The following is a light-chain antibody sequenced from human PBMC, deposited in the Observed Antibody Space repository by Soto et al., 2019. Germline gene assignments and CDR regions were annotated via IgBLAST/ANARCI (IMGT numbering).Light chain of an antibody. Sequence: EIVLTQSPGTLSLSPGERATLSCRASQSVSSSYLAWYQQKPGQAPRLLIYGASSRATGIPARFSGSGSGTDFTLNISRLEPEDFAVYYCQQYGSSYTFGQGTKLEIK. J-gene: IGKJ2*01. CDR2: GAS. CDR3: QQYGSSYT. V-gene: IGKV3-20*01. CDR1: QSVSSSY.